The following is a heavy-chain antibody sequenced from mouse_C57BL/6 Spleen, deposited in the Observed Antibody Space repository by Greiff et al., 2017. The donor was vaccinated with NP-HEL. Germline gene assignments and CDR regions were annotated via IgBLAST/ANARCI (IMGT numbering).Heavy chain of an antibody. Sequence: VQLQQSGAELVRPGASVTLSCKASGYTFTDYEMHWVKQTPVHGLEWIGAIDPETGGTAYNQKFKGKAILTADKSSSTAYMELRSLTSEDSAVYYCTRKIYYGYDDGYYCDYWGQGTTLTVSS. J-gene: IGHJ2*01. CDR2: IDPETGGT. CDR3: TRKIYYGYDDGYYCDY. V-gene: IGHV1-15*01. D-gene: IGHD2-2*01. CDR1: GYTFTDYE.